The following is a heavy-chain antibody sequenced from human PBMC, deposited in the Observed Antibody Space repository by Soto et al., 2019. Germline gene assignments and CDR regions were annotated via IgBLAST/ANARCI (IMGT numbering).Heavy chain of an antibody. V-gene: IGHV1-18*04. CDR3: ARGQIQSDFDY. CDR1: GYTFTSYG. Sequence: ASVKVSCKASGYTFTSYGLNWVRQAPGQGLEWMGWITAYNDNTNYAQKVQGRAILAIDTSTTTGYMELRSLRSDDTAVYYCARGQIQSDFDYWGQGTLVTVSS. J-gene: IGHJ4*02. CDR2: ITAYNDNT. D-gene: IGHD3-3*01.